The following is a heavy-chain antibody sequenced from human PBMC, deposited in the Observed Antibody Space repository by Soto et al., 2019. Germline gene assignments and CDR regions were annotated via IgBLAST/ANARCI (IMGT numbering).Heavy chain of an antibody. CDR3: AIAAGRLYCGGGSCYSGRKRGGRGTNYYGMDV. CDR1: GGTFSSYA. D-gene: IGHD2-15*01. Sequence: QVQLVQSGAEVKKPGSSVKVSCKASGGTFSSYAISWVRQAPGQGLEWMGGIIPIFGTANYAQKFQGRVTITADESTSTAYMDLSGVSSGDTAVYYCAIAAGRLYCGGGSCYSGRKRGGRGTNYYGMDVWGQGTTVTVSS. J-gene: IGHJ6*02. V-gene: IGHV1-69*01. CDR2: IIPIFGTA.